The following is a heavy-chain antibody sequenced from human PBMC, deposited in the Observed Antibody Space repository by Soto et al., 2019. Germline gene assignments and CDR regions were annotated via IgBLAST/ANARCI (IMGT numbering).Heavy chain of an antibody. Sequence: EVQLVESGGGPVQAGGSLRLSCAASGLTLSNYWMQWVRQGPGKGLVWVAHINSDGITTKYAESVKGRFTISRDDAKNMLYLQMNSLRHDDTAVSYCAKVKGGSGARGDPLDLWGQGILVTVSS. CDR3: AKVKGGSGARGDPLDL. V-gene: IGHV3-74*03. D-gene: IGHD2-15*01. CDR2: INSDGITT. J-gene: IGHJ5*02. CDR1: GLTLSNYW.